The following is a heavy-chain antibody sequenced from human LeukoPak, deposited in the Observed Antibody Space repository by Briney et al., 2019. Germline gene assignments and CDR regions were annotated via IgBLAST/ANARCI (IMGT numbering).Heavy chain of an antibody. V-gene: IGHV3-23*01. Sequence: GGSLRLSCAASGFTFSSYAMNWVRQAPGKGLEWVSAISGSGGSTYYADSVKGRFTISRDNSKNTLYLQMNSLRAEDTAVYYCAKDKITGYSRNWFDPWGQGTLVTVSS. D-gene: IGHD6-13*01. CDR1: GFTFSSYA. CDR3: AKDKITGYSRNWFDP. CDR2: ISGSGGST. J-gene: IGHJ5*02.